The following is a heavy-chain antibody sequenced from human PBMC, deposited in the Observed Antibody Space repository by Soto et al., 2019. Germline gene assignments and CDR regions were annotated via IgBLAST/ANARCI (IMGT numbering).Heavy chain of an antibody. Sequence: VASVKVSCKASGYTFTSYAMHWVRQAPGQRLEWMGWINAGNGNTKYSQKVQGRVTITRDTAASTAYMELSSLRSEDTAVYYCASQRTIFGVVTPNWFDPWGQGTLVTVSS. V-gene: IGHV1-3*01. CDR1: GYTFTSYA. CDR3: ASQRTIFGVVTPNWFDP. J-gene: IGHJ5*02. D-gene: IGHD3-3*01. CDR2: INAGNGNT.